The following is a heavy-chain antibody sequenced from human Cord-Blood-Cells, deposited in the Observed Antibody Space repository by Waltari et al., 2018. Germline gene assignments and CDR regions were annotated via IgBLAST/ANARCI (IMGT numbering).Heavy chain of an antibody. J-gene: IGHJ4*02. D-gene: IGHD1-1*01. CDR1: GYSFTSYW. CDR3: ARHTLYNWNDRSYYFDY. Sequence: EVQLVQSGAEVKKPGESLRISCKGSGYSFTSYWISWVRQMPGKGLEWMGRIDPSDSYTNYSPSFQGHVTISADKSIGTAYLQWSSLKASDTAMYYCARHTLYNWNDRSYYFDYWGQGTLVTVSS. V-gene: IGHV5-10-1*01. CDR2: IDPSDSYT.